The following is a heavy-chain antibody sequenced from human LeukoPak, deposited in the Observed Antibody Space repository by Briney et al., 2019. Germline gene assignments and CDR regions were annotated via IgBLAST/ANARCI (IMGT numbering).Heavy chain of an antibody. CDR3: ARDPQLGSYYFDY. CDR1: GGSISSYY. V-gene: IGHV4-59*01. CDR2: IYYRGST. D-gene: IGHD7-27*01. Sequence: PSETLSLTCTVSGGSISSYYWSWIRQPPGKGLEWIGYIYYRGSTNYNPSLKSRVTISVDTSKHQFSLKLSSVTAADTAVYYCARDPQLGSYYFDYWGQGTLVTVSS. J-gene: IGHJ4*02.